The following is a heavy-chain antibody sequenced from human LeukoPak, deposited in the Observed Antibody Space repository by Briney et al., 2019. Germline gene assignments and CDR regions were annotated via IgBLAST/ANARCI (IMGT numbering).Heavy chain of an antibody. CDR3: AKDRRGGLDGSGD. CDR2: ISSSGSTI. D-gene: IGHD3-22*01. CDR1: RFTFSSYS. V-gene: IGHV3-48*04. Sequence: QPGGSLRLSCAASRFTFSSYSMNWVRQAPGKGLEWVSYISSSGSTIYYADSVKGRFTISRDNAKNSLYLQMNSLRAEDTAVYYCAKDRRGGLDGSGDWGQGTLVIVSS. J-gene: IGHJ4*02.